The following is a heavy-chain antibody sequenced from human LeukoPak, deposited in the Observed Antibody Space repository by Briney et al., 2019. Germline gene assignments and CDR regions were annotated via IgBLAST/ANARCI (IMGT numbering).Heavy chain of an antibody. D-gene: IGHD2-15*01. CDR3: ARELPKYCSGGSCYYYYGMDV. J-gene: IGHJ6*02. CDR2: INPNSGGT. Sequence: ASGKVSCKASGYTFTGYYMHWVRQAPGQGLEWMGWINPNSGGTNYAQKFQGRVTMTRDTSISTAYMELSRLRSDDTAVYYCARELPKYCSGGSCYYYYGMDVWGQGTTVTVSS. V-gene: IGHV1-2*02. CDR1: GYTFTGYY.